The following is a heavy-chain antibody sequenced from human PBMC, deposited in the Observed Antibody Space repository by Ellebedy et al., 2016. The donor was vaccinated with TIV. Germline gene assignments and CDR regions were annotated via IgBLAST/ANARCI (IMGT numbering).Heavy chain of an antibody. J-gene: IGHJ4*02. Sequence: AASVKVSCKASGYSFTAYYVHWVRQAPGHGLEWLGWINPKTGDSHYAPKFQGRVTKSTDTSITTVNLEMGRVRSDATAVYYCSRGGSVPASLPSDFWGQGTLVTVSS. D-gene: IGHD2-2*01. CDR1: GYSFTAYY. CDR2: INPKTGDS. CDR3: SRGGSVPASLPSDF. V-gene: IGHV1-2*02.